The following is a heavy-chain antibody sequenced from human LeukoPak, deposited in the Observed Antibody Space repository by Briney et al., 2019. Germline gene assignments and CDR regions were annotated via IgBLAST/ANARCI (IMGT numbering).Heavy chain of an antibody. CDR2: MNPNSGNK. CDR1: GYTFTSYD. CDR3: ARVGYSSSWPYYYYMDV. V-gene: IGHV1-8*01. D-gene: IGHD6-13*01. J-gene: IGHJ6*03. Sequence: ASVKVSCKASGYTFTSYDINWVRQATGQGLEWMGWMNPNSGNKGYAQKFQGRVTMTRSTSISTAYMELSSLRSEDTAVYYCARVGYSSSWPYYYYMDVWGKGTTVTVSS.